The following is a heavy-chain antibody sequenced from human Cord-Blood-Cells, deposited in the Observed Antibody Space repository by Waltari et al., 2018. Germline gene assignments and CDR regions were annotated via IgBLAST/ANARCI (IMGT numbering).Heavy chain of an antibody. V-gene: IGHV1-69*01. D-gene: IGHD2-15*01. CDR2: IIPIFGTA. CDR1: AGTFSSDA. CDR3: ARTGRGYCSGDSCYNWFDP. J-gene: IGHJ5*02. Sequence: QVQLVQSGAEVKKPGSSVKVSCKASAGTFSSDAISWVRQAPGQGLEWMGGIIPIFGTANYAQKFQGRVTITADESTSTAYMELSSLRSEDTAVYYCARTGRGYCSGDSCYNWFDPWGQGTLVTVSS.